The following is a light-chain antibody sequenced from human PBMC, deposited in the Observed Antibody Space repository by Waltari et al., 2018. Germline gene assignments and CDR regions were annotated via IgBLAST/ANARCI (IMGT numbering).Light chain of an antibody. CDR1: HSLLHSSGNRY. Sequence: DIVMPQSLLFLPVTPGEPASISCRPRHSLLHSSGNRYLEWYLHKPGQSPQLLIYLCSHRASGVPDRFSVSGSGTDFTLKISRVEAEDVGVYYCMQILQTPYTFGQGTKLEIK. J-gene: IGKJ2*01. CDR2: LCS. CDR3: MQILQTPYT. V-gene: IGKV2-28*01.